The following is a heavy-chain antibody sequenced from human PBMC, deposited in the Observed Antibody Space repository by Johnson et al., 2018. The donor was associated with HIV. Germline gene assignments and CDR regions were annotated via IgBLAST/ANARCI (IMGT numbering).Heavy chain of an antibody. CDR1: GFTLINAW. J-gene: IGHJ3*02. Sequence: VQLVESGGGLVQPGGSLRLSCAASGFTLINAWMSWVRQAPGQGLEWVGRIYSKTDGGTTEYAAPVKGSFTISRDDSKNTLYLQMNSLKSEDTAVYYCTTDQVGRNYGGKYHIWGQGTMVTVSS. CDR2: IYSKTDGGTT. CDR3: TTDQVGRNYGGKYHI. D-gene: IGHD1-7*01. V-gene: IGHV3-15*01.